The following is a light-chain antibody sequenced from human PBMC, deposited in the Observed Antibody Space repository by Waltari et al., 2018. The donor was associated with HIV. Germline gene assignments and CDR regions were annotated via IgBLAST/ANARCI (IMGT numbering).Light chain of an antibody. CDR1: SSNIGARFD. CDR2: VN. J-gene: IGLJ2*01. CDR3: QTYDSSLSGSVV. V-gene: IGLV1-40*01. Sequence: QSVLTQPPSVSGAPGQTVTISCTGSSSNIGARFDVHWYQQIPGTAPKLLMYVNKRPSGVPDRFSGSKSGTSASLAITGLQAEDEADYYCQTYDSSLSGSVVFGGGTKLTVL.